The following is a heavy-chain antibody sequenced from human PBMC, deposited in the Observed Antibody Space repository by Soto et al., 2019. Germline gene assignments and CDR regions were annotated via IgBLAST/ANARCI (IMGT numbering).Heavy chain of an antibody. CDR1: GASISTASYH. D-gene: IGHD5-18*01. Sequence: QVRLQESGPGLVKPSQTLSLTCTVSGASISTASYHWTWIRQHPGKGLEWIGYIYYRGSTYYNPSLKSRVTISVNTSKNQFSLPLTSVTAADTAVYSCARDPRGDGYGIDFWGQGTLVTVSS. CDR2: IYYRGST. V-gene: IGHV4-31*03. CDR3: ARDPRGDGYGIDF. J-gene: IGHJ4*02.